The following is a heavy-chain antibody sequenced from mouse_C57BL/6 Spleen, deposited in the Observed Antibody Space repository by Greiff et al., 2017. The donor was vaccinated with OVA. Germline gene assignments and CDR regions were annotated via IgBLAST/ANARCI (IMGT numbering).Heavy chain of an antibody. CDR2: ISYDGSN. CDR3: ERGADYYGSSRYWYFDV. Sequence: EVKLQESGPGLVKPSQSLSLTCSVTGYSITSGYYWNWIRQFPGNKLEWMGYISYDGSNNYNPSLKNRISITRDTSKNQFFLKLNSVTTEDTATYYGERGADYYGSSRYWYFDVWGTGTTVTVSS. CDR1: GYSITSGYY. J-gene: IGHJ1*03. D-gene: IGHD1-1*01. V-gene: IGHV3-6*01.